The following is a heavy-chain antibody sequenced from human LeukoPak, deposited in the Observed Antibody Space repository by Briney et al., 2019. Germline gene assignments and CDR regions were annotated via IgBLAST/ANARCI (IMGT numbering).Heavy chain of an antibody. V-gene: IGHV3-23*01. CDR1: GFTFSSYV. J-gene: IGHJ4*02. CDR2: ISGSGDDT. D-gene: IGHD3-10*01. CDR3: AKKEAMIRGVPYYYDF. Sequence: GGSLRLSCSASGFTFSSYVMTWIRQAPGQGLEWVSAISGSGDDTYYADSVKGRFTISRDNSKNTLYLQMNSLRAEDTAVYYCAKKEAMIRGVPYYYDFWGQGTLVTVSS.